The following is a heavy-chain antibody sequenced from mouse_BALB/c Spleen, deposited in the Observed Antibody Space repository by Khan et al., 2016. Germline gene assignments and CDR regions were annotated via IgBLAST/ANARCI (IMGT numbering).Heavy chain of an antibody. CDR2: IHSSGST. CDR1: GYSITSAYS. J-gene: IGHJ2*01. V-gene: IGHV3-1*02. CDR3: AGAPGIFDY. Sequence: EVQLQESGPDLVKPSQSLSLTCTVTGYSITSAYSWHWIRQFPGNKLEWMGYIHSSGSTNYNPSPKSRISITRDTSKNQFFLQLNSVTTEDTATYYCAGAPGIFDYRGQGTILTVSS.